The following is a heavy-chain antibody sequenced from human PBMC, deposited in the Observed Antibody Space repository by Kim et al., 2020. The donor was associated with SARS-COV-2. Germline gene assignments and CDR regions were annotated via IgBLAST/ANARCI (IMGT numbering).Heavy chain of an antibody. J-gene: IGHJ5*02. Sequence: SETLSLTCAVYGGSFSGYYWSWIRQPPGKGLEWIGEINHSGSTNYNPSLKSRVTISVDTSKNQFSLKLSSVTAADTAVYYCARGRDIVVVVAAKRNWFDPWGQGTLVTVSS. D-gene: IGHD2-15*01. V-gene: IGHV4-34*01. CDR2: INHSGST. CDR1: GGSFSGYY. CDR3: ARGRDIVVVVAAKRNWFDP.